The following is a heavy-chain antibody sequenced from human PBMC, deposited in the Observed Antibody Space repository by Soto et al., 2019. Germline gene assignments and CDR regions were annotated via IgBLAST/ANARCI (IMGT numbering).Heavy chain of an antibody. CDR2: MYYGGST. J-gene: IGHJ4*02. V-gene: IGHV4-59*01. CDR1: GGSIRTYY. Sequence: QVQLQESGPGLVKPSETLSLTCTVSGGSIRTYYWNWIRQPPGKGLEWIGYMYYGGSTNYNPSLKGRVTVSGDTSKNDFSLKLTSVTAADTAVYYCARSTGYGDSYFDYWGRGTLVTVSA. CDR3: ARSTGYGDSYFDY. D-gene: IGHD4-17*01.